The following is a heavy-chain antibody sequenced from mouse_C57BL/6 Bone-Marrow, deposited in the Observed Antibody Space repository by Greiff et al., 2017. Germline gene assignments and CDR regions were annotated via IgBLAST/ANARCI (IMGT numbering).Heavy chain of an antibody. J-gene: IGHJ4*01. CDR3: ARLITTVVATKDYYAMDY. CDR2: ILPGSGST. CDR1: GYTFTGYW. Sequence: PLQQSGAELMKPGASVKLSCKATGYTFTGYWIEWVKQRPGHGLEWIGEILPGSGSTNYNEKFKGKATFTADTSSNTAYMQLSSLTTEDSAIYYCARLITTVVATKDYYAMDYWGQGTSVTVSS. V-gene: IGHV1-9*01. D-gene: IGHD1-1*01.